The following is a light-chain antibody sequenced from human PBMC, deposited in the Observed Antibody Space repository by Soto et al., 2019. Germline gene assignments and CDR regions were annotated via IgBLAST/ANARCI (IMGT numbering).Light chain of an antibody. V-gene: IGKV3-20*01. CDR1: QSVFTNY. J-gene: IGKJ2*01. Sequence: EVVLTQSPDTLSLSPGERATLSCRASQSVFTNYLAWYQQKPGQAPRLLIYGASSRATGIPDRFSGSGSGTDFPLTISRLEAEESAVYFCQHYGSSPLFGQGTKLEIK. CDR2: GAS. CDR3: QHYGSSPL.